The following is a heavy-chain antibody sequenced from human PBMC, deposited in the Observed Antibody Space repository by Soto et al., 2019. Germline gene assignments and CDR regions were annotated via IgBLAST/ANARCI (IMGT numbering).Heavy chain of an antibody. Sequence: SETLSLTCTVSGDSMTTHYWSWVRQPAGKGLEWIRRVHAREKADYSPSLKSRVTMSMDTSKNRFSLKLNSVTAADTAVYYCTKGAGPPWFDPWGQGTLVTVSS. J-gene: IGHJ5*02. CDR1: GDSMTTHY. V-gene: IGHV4-4*07. CDR3: TKGAGPPWFDP. CDR2: VHAREKA.